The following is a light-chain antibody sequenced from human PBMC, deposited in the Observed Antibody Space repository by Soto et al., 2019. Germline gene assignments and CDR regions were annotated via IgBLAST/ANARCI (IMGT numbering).Light chain of an antibody. J-gene: IGKJ1*01. CDR3: MQGTHWPRT. CDR1: QSLLFTDGKIY. V-gene: IGKV2-30*01. CDR2: KVS. Sequence: DVVMTQSPLSLPVTLGQPASISCRSSQSLLFTDGKIYLNWFQQRPGQSPRRLIYKVSNRDSGVPDRFSGSGSDTDFTLKISRVEAEDVAVYYCMQGTHWPRTFGQGTKVDSK.